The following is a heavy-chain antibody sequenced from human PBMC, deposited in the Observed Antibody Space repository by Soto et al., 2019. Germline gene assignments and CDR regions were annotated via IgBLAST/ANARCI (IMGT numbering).Heavy chain of an antibody. J-gene: IGHJ4*02. V-gene: IGHV3-11*05. D-gene: IGHD3-9*01. CDR3: ARMNLLTGYFGS. CDR1: GFSLTDHY. Sequence: QARLVQSGGGLVKPGGSLRLSCAASGFSLTDHYMTWNQQAPGKRLEWVSCITPSTDNTKYADSVRGRFTISRDTAKKALHLELTWLRAEDMAVYFCARMNLLTGYFGSWGQANLVTVFS. CDR2: ITPSTDNT.